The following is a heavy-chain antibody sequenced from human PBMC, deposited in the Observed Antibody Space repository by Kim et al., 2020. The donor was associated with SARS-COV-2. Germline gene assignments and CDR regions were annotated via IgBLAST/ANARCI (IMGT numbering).Heavy chain of an antibody. Sequence: SETLSLTCTVSGGSISSSCNYWGWIRQPPGKGLEWIGSVYHSGSTYDSPSLKSRVTVSVDTSKNEFYLKVTSVTAADTAVYFCARLPHDSSGYVDSWGHGILFTVPS. CDR3: ARLPHDSSGYVDS. D-gene: IGHD3-22*01. V-gene: IGHV4-39*01. J-gene: IGHJ4*01. CDR1: GGSISSSCNY. CDR2: VYHSGST.